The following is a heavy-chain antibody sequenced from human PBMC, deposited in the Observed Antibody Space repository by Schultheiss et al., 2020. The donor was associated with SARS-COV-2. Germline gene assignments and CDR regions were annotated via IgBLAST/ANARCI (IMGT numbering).Heavy chain of an antibody. V-gene: IGHV3-30*18. CDR1: GFTFSRYD. J-gene: IGHJ4*02. CDR3: AKPLGYYYDSSGYSE. Sequence: GGSLRLSCAASGFTFSRYDIHWFRQAPGKGLEWVAVISYDGSNKYYADSVKGRFTISRDNSKNTLYLQMNSLRAEDTAVYYCAKPLGYYYDSSGYSEWGQGTLVTVAS. CDR2: ISYDGSNK. D-gene: IGHD3-22*01.